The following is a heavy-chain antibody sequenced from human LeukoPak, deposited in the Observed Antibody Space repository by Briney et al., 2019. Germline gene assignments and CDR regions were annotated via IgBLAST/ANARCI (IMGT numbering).Heavy chain of an antibody. CDR3: ARANFLYCSSSTCLFDY. CDR1: GYTFTDYY. D-gene: IGHD2-2*01. J-gene: IGHJ4*02. CDR2: INPNDGDT. Sequence: ASVKVSCKASGYTFTDYYMHWVRQAPGQGFEWMGWINPNDGDTNYAQKFQGRVTMTRDTSISTAHMEVRRLRSDDTAVYYCARANFLYCSSSTCLFDYWGQGTLVTVSS. V-gene: IGHV1-2*02.